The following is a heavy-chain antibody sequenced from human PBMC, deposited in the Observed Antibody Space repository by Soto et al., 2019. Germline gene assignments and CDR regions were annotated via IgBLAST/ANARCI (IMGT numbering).Heavy chain of an antibody. V-gene: IGHV1-2*04. CDR1: GYTFTGYY. J-gene: IGHJ6*02. CDR2: INPNSGGT. D-gene: IGHD3-10*01. CDR3: ARDYYGSGSHNYYYYGMDV. Sequence: ASVKVSCKASGYTFTGYYMHWVRQAPGQGLEWMGWINPNSGGTNYAQKFQGWVTMTRDTSISTAYMELSRLRSDDTAVYYCARDYYGSGSHNYYYYGMDVWGQGTTVTVSS.